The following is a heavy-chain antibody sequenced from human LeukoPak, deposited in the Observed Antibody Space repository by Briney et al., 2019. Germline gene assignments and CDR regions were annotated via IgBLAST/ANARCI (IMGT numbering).Heavy chain of an antibody. CDR1: GYTFTGYY. CDR2: INPSGGST. CDR3: ARDLFLLPLRGGSSGYYYGDAFDI. J-gene: IGHJ3*02. V-gene: IGHV1-46*01. Sequence: ASVKVSCKASGYTFTGYYMHWVRQAPGQGLEWMGIINPSGGSTNYAQKFQGRVTMTRDTSTSTVYMELSSLRSEDTAVFYCARDLFLLPLRGGSSGYYYGDAFDIWGQGTMVTVSS. D-gene: IGHD3-22*01.